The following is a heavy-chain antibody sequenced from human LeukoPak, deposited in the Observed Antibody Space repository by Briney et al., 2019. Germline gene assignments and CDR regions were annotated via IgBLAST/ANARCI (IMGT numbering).Heavy chain of an antibody. D-gene: IGHD4-17*01. Sequence: PGGSLRLSCAASGFTLNNYWMSWVRQAPGKGLEWVANIKQDGSEKYYVDSVKGRFTISRDNAKNSFYPQMNSLRAEDTAVYHCARGNDYGDYVGIYFDYWGQGTLVTVSS. CDR3: ARGNDYGDYVGIYFDY. J-gene: IGHJ4*02. CDR1: GFTLNNYW. V-gene: IGHV3-7*01. CDR2: IKQDGSEK.